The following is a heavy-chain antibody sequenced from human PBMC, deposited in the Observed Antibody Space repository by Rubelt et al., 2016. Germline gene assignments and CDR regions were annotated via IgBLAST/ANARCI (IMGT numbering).Heavy chain of an antibody. CDR3: ARFAIGGHSSGYLFDY. CDR2: ITPNSGGT. D-gene: IGHD3-22*01. CDR1: GYTFTGYY. V-gene: IGHV1-2*02. J-gene: IGHJ4*02. Sequence: QMQLVQSGAEVKKPGASVKVSCKASGYTFTGYYMHWVRQAPVQGLERMGWITPNSGGTNYAQKFQGRVTMTGDTSISTAYMGLSRLRSDDTAVYYCARFAIGGHSSGYLFDYWGQGTLVTVSS.